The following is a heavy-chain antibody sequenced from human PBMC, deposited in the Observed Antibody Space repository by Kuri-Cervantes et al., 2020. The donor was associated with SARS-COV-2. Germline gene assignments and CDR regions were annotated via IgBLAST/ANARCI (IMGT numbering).Heavy chain of an antibody. D-gene: IGHD3-22*01. J-gene: IGHJ5*02. CDR3: ARAHYDSSGYYPNWFGP. Sequence: SQTLSLTCAVSGYSISSGYYWGWIRQPPGKGLEWIGSIYHSGSTYYNPSLKSRVTISVDTSKNQFSLKLSSVTAADTAVYYCARAHYDSSGYYPNWFGPWGQGTLVTVSS. CDR2: IYHSGST. V-gene: IGHV4-38-2*01. CDR1: GYSISSGYY.